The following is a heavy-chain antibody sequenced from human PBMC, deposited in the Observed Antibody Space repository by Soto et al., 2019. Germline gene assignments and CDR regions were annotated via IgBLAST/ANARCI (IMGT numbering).Heavy chain of an antibody. J-gene: IGHJ4*02. V-gene: IGHV3-30*04. Sequence: QAQLVESGGGVVQPGTSLRLSCAASGFIFSVYEIHWIRQAPGKGLEWVAVISSGGGTQYYTDSVRGRFTISRDNSKNTVYLQMTSLRVEDTAMYYCTKDLLVGAPDFFDIRGQGILVSVSS. CDR1: GFIFSVYE. D-gene: IGHD2-8*02. CDR3: TKDLLVGAPDFFDI. CDR2: ISSGGGTQ.